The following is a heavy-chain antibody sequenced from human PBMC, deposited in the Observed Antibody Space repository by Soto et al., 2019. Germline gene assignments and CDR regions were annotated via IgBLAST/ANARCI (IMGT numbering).Heavy chain of an antibody. J-gene: IGHJ6*02. V-gene: IGHV1-46*01. Sequence: RASVKVSCKASGYTFTSYYMHWVRQAPGQGLEWMGIINPSGGSTSYAQKFQGRVTMTRDTSTSTVYMELSSLRSEDTAVYYCARSYTAMSLYYYYGMDVWGQGTTVTVSS. CDR1: GYTFTSYY. D-gene: IGHD5-18*01. CDR2: INPSGGST. CDR3: ARSYTAMSLYYYYGMDV.